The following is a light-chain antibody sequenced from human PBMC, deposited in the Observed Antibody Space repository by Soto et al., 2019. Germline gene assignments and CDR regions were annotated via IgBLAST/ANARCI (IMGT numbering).Light chain of an antibody. CDR1: QSVNSY. J-gene: IGKJ1*01. CDR3: QEYDTYPVT. V-gene: IGKV1-5*03. CDR2: QAS. Sequence: DIQMTQSPATLSASVGDRVTISCRASQSVNSYLVCYQQRPGKAPKRLIYQASTLDAGVPSRFSGSGSGTEFTLTITGLQPDDFATYYCQEYDTYPVTFGQGTKVDLK.